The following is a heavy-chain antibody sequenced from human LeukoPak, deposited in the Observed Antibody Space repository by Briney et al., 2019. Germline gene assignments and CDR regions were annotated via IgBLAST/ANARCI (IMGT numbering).Heavy chain of an antibody. D-gene: IGHD6-13*01. J-gene: IGHJ4*02. CDR2: IYYGGSA. CDR3: ARHGSSYSFDY. Sequence: SETLSLSCTVSGGSVGRYYWSWIRQSPGKGLELIGYIYYGGSANYNPSLKSRATISIDRSKNQFSLKLSSLTAADTAVYYCARHGSSYSFDYWGQGTLVTVSS. CDR1: GGSVGRYY. V-gene: IGHV4-59*08.